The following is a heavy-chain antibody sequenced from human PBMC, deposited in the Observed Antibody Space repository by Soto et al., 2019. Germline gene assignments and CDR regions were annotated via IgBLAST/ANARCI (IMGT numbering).Heavy chain of an antibody. D-gene: IGHD6-6*01. J-gene: IGHJ6*01. Sequence: QVQLVQAGAEVKKPGASVKVSCKASGYTCTRYDINWVRQATGKGLEWMGWMNPNSGNTGYAQKFQGRVTMTRNTSISTAYMELSSLRSEYSAVYYWASQGIAARATYYGMDVWGQGTTVTPSS. V-gene: IGHV1-8*01. CDR3: ASQGIAARATYYGMDV. CDR2: MNPNSGNT. CDR1: GYTCTRYD.